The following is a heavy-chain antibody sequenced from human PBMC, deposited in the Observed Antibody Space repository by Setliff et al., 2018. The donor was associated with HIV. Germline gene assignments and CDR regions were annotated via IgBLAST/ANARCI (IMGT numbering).Heavy chain of an antibody. CDR3: ARDPSTVTTDYYYMDV. CDR1: GFTFSSYA. V-gene: IGHV3-21*01. D-gene: IGHD4-17*01. J-gene: IGHJ6*03. CDR2: ISSSSSYI. Sequence: WGSLRLSCAASGFTFSSYAMNWVRQAPGKGLEWVSSISSSSSYIYYADSVKGRFTISRDNAKNSLYLQMNNLRAEDTAVYYCARDPSTVTTDYYYMDVWGKGTTVTVSS.